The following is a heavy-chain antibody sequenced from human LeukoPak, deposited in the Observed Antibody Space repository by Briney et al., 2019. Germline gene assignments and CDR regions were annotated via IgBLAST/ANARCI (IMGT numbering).Heavy chain of an antibody. CDR2: ISSSSTYI. V-gene: IGHV3-21*01. D-gene: IGHD3-22*01. CDR3: AVLDSSGFPDY. J-gene: IGHJ4*02. Sequence: KAGGSLRLSCAASGFPFSSYSMDWVRQAPGKGLEWVSSISSSSTYIYYADSVKGRFTISRDNAKNSLYLQMNSLRAEDTAVYCCAVLDSSGFPDYRGQGTLVTVSS. CDR1: GFPFSSYS.